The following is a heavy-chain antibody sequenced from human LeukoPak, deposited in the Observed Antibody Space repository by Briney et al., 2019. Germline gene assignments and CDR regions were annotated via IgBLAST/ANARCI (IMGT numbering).Heavy chain of an antibody. V-gene: IGHV4-4*07. CDR1: GGSISSYY. J-gene: IGHJ5*02. Sequence: KASETLSLTCTVSGGSISSYYWSWIRQPAGKGLEWIGRIYTSGSTNYNPSLKSRVTISVDKSKNQFSLKLSSVTAADTAVYYCARLGVGATITWFDAWSQGTLVTVSS. D-gene: IGHD1-26*01. CDR2: IYTSGST. CDR3: ARLGVGATITWFDA.